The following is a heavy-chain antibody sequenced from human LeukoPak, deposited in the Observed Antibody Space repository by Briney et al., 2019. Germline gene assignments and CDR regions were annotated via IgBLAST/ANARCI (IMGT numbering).Heavy chain of an antibody. CDR1: GGSISSSTYI. D-gene: IGHD3-16*01. V-gene: IGHV4-39*07. Sequence: PSETVSLTCTVSGGSISSSTYIWGWIRQPSGKGLEWIGTIYYSGSTYYNPSLKSRVTISVDTSKNQFSLKLSSVTAADTALYYCTRSSQISIGHAGGVGPWGQGTLVTVS. CDR2: IYYSGST. CDR3: TRSSQISIGHAGGVGP. J-gene: IGHJ5*02.